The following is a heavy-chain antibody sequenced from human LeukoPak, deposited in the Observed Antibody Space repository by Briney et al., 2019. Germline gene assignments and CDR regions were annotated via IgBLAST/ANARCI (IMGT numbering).Heavy chain of an antibody. CDR2: IYSGGST. J-gene: IGHJ4*02. V-gene: IGHV3-53*01. D-gene: IGHD3-22*01. CDR1: GFTVSSNY. CDR3: ARRTHYYDSSGYHNHYYFDY. Sequence: GGSLRLSCAASGFTVSSNYMSWVRQAPGKGLEWVSVIYSGGSTYYADSVKGRFTISRDNSKNTLYLQMNSLRAEDTAVYYCARRTHYYDSSGYHNHYYFDYWGQGTLVTVSS.